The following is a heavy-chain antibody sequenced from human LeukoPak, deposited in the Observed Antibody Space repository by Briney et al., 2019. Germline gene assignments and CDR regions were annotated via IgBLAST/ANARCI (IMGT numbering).Heavy chain of an antibody. CDR3: ARGGGIYGPGSYVFDY. CDR1: GFTFSSYG. V-gene: IGHV3-30*03. D-gene: IGHD3-10*01. J-gene: IGHJ4*02. Sequence: GGSLRLSCAASGFTFSSYGMHWVRQAPGKGLEWVAVISYDGSNKYYADSVKGRFTISRDNSKNTLYLQMNSLRAEDTAVYYCARGGGIYGPGSYVFDYWGQGALVTVSS. CDR2: ISYDGSNK.